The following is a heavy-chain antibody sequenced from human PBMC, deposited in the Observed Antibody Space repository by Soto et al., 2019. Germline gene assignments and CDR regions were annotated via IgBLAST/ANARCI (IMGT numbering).Heavy chain of an antibody. CDR3: ARLVTDIVVVVAVPAYYYGMDV. CDR2: INWNGGST. Sequence: PGGSLRLSCAASGFTFDDYGMSWVRQAPGKGLEWVSGINWNGGSTGYADSVKGRFTISRDNAKNSLYLQMNSLRAEDTALYYCARLVTDIVVVVAVPAYYYGMDVWGQGTTVTVSS. V-gene: IGHV3-20*04. CDR1: GFTFDDYG. J-gene: IGHJ6*02. D-gene: IGHD2-15*01.